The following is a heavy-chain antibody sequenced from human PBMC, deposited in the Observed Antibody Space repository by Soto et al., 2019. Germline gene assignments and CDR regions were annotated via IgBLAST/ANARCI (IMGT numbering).Heavy chain of an antibody. Sequence: RASVKVSCKASGYTFTGYYMHWVRQAPGQGLEWMGWINPNSGGTNYAQKFQGWVTMTRDTSISTAYMELSRLRSDDTAVYYCARDRAYVWGSYRYTKAGVDYWGQGTLVTVSS. J-gene: IGHJ4*02. D-gene: IGHD3-16*02. CDR1: GYTFTGYY. CDR2: INPNSGGT. CDR3: ARDRAYVWGSYRYTKAGVDY. V-gene: IGHV1-2*04.